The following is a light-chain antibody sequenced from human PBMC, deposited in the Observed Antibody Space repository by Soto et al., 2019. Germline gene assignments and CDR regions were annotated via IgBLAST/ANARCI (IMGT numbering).Light chain of an antibody. CDR1: SSNIGNNA. CDR3: AAWDGSLNGVL. J-gene: IGLJ2*01. V-gene: IGLV1-36*01. CDR2: YDD. Sequence: SVLTQPPSVSEAPRQRVTLSCSGSSSNIGNNAVNWYQQLPGKAPKLLIYYDDLLPSGVSDRFSGSKSGTSASLAISGLQSEDEAYYYCAAWDGSLNGVLFGGGTKLTVL.